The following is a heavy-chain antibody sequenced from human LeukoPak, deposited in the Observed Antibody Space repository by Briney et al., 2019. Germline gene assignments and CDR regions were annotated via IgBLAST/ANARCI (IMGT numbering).Heavy chain of an antibody. CDR3: ARGGVSRIAVAGTYAFDI. D-gene: IGHD6-19*01. CDR1: GFTLNSYG. J-gene: IGHJ3*02. CDR2: ISSDSSDK. V-gene: IGHV3-21*01. Sequence: PGGSLRLSCAASGFTLNSYGLNWVRQAPGKGLEWVSSISSDSSDKYYADSVKGRFTISRDNGKKSLYLQMNSLRAEDTAVYYCARGGVSRIAVAGTYAFDIWGQGTMVTVSS.